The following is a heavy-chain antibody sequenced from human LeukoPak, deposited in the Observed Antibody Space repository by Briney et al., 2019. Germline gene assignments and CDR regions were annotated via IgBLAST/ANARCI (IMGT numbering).Heavy chain of an antibody. J-gene: IGHJ6*02. CDR3: ARESFGVVIAVYDGMDV. Sequence: GGSLRLSCAASGFTFSDYYMSWIRQAPGKGLEWVSYISSSGSTIYYADSVKGRFTISRDNAKNSLYLQMNSLRAEDTAVYYCARESFGVVIAVYDGMDVWGQGTTVTVSS. CDR1: GFTFSDYY. V-gene: IGHV3-11*04. D-gene: IGHD3-3*01. CDR2: ISSSGSTI.